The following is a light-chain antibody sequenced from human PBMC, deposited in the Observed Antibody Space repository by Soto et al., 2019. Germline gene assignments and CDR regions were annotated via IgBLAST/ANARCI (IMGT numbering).Light chain of an antibody. V-gene: IGLV2-8*01. J-gene: IGLJ1*01. CDR3: TSPAGLNAWYV. CDR2: EVT. CDR1: SSDVGAYNY. Sequence: QSVLTQPPSASGSPGQSVTISCTGTSSDVGAYNYVSWYQQHPGKAPKLMIYEVTKRPSGVPARFSGSKSGNTASLTVSGVQAEDEANYYCTSPAGLNAWYVFGTGTKVTV.